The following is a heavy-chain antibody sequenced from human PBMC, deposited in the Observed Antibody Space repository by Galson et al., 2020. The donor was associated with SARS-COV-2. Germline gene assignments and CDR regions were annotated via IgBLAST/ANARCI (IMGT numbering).Heavy chain of an antibody. CDR2: ISYDGSNK. CDR3: GRGPNYYYMDV. V-gene: IGHV3-30*03. Sequence: GESLKISCAASGFTFSSYGMHWVRQAPGKGLEWVAVISYDGSNKYYTDSVKGRFTISRDNSKSTLFLQMNSLRAEDTAVYYCGRGPNYYYMDVWGKGTTVTVSS. CDR1: GFTFSSYG. J-gene: IGHJ6*03.